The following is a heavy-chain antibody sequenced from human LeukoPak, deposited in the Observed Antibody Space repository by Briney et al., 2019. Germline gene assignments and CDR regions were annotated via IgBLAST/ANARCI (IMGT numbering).Heavy chain of an antibody. D-gene: IGHD3-10*01. Sequence: ASVKVSCKASGGTFSSYAISWVRQAPGQGLEWMGRIIPIFGTANYAQKFQGRVTITTDESASTAYMELSSLRSEDTAVYYCAISWYYGSGSYYNDDYWGQGTLVTVSS. CDR1: GGTFSSYA. CDR3: AISWYYGSGSYYNDDY. V-gene: IGHV1-69*05. CDR2: IIPIFGTA. J-gene: IGHJ4*02.